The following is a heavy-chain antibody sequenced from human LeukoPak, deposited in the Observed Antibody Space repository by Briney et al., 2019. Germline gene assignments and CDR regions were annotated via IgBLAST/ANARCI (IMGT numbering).Heavy chain of an antibody. D-gene: IGHD5-24*01. CDR1: GFTLSRNY. CDR3: AKAQGGVATTNYFDY. CDR2: IYSGGST. J-gene: IGHJ4*02. Sequence: PGGSLRLSCAAPGFTLSRNYMSWVRQAPGKGLEWVSVIYSGGSTYYEDSVKGRFTISRHNSKNTLYLQMNRLRDEDTAVYYCAKAQGGVATTNYFDYWGQGTLVTLSS. V-gene: IGHV3-53*01.